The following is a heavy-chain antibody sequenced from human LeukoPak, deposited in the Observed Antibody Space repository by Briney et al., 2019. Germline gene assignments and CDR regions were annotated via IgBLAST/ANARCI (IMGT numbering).Heavy chain of an antibody. CDR3: ARAPTGVGATLFDY. CDR2: IYTSGST. CDR1: GGSISNYY. D-gene: IGHD1-26*01. Sequence: PSETLSLTCTVSGGSISNYYWSWIRQPAGKGLEWIGRIYTSGSTNYNYNPCLKSRVTMSVDTSKNQISLKLSSVTAADTAVYYCARAPTGVGATLFDYWGQGTLVTVSS. J-gene: IGHJ4*02. V-gene: IGHV4-4*07.